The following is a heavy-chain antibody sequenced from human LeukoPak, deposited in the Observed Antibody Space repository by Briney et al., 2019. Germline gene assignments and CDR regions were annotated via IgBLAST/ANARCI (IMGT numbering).Heavy chain of an antibody. J-gene: IGHJ6*03. Sequence: SETLSLTCAVYGGSFSGYYWSWIRQPPGKGLAWIGEINHSGSTNYNPSLKSRVTISVDTSKNQFSLKLSSVTAADTAVYYCARCGEYLNYYYYYYMDVWGKGTTVTVSS. CDR3: ARCGEYLNYYYYYYMDV. CDR2: INHSGST. V-gene: IGHV4-34*01. D-gene: IGHD3-10*01. CDR1: GGSFSGYY.